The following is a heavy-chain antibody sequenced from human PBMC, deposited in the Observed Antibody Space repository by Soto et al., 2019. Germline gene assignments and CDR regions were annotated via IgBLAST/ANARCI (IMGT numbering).Heavy chain of an antibody. Sequence: QVQLQESGPGLVKPSQTLSLTCTVSGGSISSGGYYWSWIRQHPGKGLEWIGYIHYSGSTYYNPSLKSRVTISVDTSKNQFSLKLSSVTAADTAVYYCARRGRGGLDWFDPWGQGTLVTVSS. V-gene: IGHV4-31*03. CDR2: IHYSGST. D-gene: IGHD2-15*01. CDR3: ARRGRGGLDWFDP. CDR1: GGSISSGGYY. J-gene: IGHJ5*02.